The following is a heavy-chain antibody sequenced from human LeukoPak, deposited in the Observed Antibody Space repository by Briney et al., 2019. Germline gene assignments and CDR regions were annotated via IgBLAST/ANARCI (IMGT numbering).Heavy chain of an antibody. D-gene: IGHD5-18*01. V-gene: IGHV4-34*01. Sequence: KPSETLSLTCAVYGGSFSGYYWSWIRQPPGKGLEWIGEINHSGSTNYNPSLKSRVTISVDTSKNQFSLKLSSVTAADTAVYYCARRVDTAMEHYYYYGMDVWGQGTTVTVSS. CDR3: ARRVDTAMEHYYYYGMDV. J-gene: IGHJ6*02. CDR1: GGSFSGYY. CDR2: INHSGST.